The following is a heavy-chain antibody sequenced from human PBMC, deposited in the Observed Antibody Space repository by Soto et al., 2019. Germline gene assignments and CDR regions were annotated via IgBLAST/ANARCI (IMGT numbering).Heavy chain of an antibody. CDR3: SRGLGTNGLDV. Sequence: ASVKVSCKASGYKFTTYGITWVRQAPGQALEWLGGISTYSGNTDSAQKFQDRVTMTTDTSTSTAYMELTSLRSDDTAVYYCSRGLGTNGLDVWGQGTTVTVSS. CDR2: ISTYSGNT. V-gene: IGHV1-18*04. D-gene: IGHD3-16*01. J-gene: IGHJ6*02. CDR1: GYKFTTYG.